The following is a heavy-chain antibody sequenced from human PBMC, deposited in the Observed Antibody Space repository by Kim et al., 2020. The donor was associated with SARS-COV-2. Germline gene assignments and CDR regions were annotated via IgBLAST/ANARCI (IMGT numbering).Heavy chain of an antibody. D-gene: IGHD2-21*01. J-gene: IGHJ1*01. Sequence: GGSLRLSCVASGFTFSDYAMNWVRQAPGKGLEWVSAVSRSGDTTYYADSVRGRFSISRVNSKNILFLQMNNLRVDDTAIYYCAKGLSYGDLEHWGQGTLVSVSS. CDR2: VSRSGDTT. CDR3: AKGLSYGDLEH. V-gene: IGHV3-23*01. CDR1: GFTFSDYA.